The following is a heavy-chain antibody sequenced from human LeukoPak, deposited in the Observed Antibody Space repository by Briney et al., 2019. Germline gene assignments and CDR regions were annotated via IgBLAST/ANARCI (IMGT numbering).Heavy chain of an antibody. D-gene: IGHD3-22*01. Sequence: ASVKVSCKASGYTFTSYYMHWVRQAPGQGLEWMGIINPSGGSTSYAQKFQGRVTMTRDMSTSTAYMELRSLRSDDTAVYYCARDRSPRHYYDSSDYHGAANYWGQGTLVTVSS. CDR2: INPSGGST. CDR1: GYTFTSYY. J-gene: IGHJ4*02. CDR3: ARDRSPRHYYDSSDYHGAANY. V-gene: IGHV1-46*01.